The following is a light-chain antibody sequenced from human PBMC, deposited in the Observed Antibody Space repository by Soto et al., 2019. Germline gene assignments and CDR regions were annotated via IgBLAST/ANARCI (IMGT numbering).Light chain of an antibody. Sequence: EIVLTQSPGTLSLSPGERATLSCRASQSVSSSYLAWYQTEPGKAPRLLMYGASSRATGIPVRLSGSGSGTDFTLPIRRLEPEDVAVYYCQYYDSSPTFGQGTKVDIK. V-gene: IGKV3-20*01. CDR2: GAS. CDR1: QSVSSSY. CDR3: QYYDSSPT. J-gene: IGKJ1*01.